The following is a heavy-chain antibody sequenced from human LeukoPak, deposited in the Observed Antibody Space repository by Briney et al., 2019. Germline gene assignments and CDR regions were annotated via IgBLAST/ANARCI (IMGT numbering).Heavy chain of an antibody. CDR1: GGSISNFY. D-gene: IGHD2-15*01. Sequence: SETLSLTCTVSGGSISNFYWTWIRQPPGKGLEWIGYIYYSGSTNYNPSLKSRVTISLDTSKNQFSLQLSSVTAADTAVYYCARHGSGGGAYWGQGTLVTVSS. V-gene: IGHV4-59*08. CDR3: ARHGSGGGAY. J-gene: IGHJ4*02. CDR2: IYYSGST.